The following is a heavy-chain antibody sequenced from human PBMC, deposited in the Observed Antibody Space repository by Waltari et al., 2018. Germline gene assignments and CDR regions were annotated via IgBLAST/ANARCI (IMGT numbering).Heavy chain of an antibody. Sequence: EVQLVESGGDIVQPGGSLRLSCAASGFAFSSYWMHWVRQTPGKGLVWVSRIYTGASDTYYADSVKGRFTISRDNAKNTLYLQMNSLRVEDTAVYYCTRGGVGYGNFEYWGLGTLVTVSS. J-gene: IGHJ4*02. CDR2: IYTGASDT. CDR3: TRGGVGYGNFEY. CDR1: GFAFSSYW. D-gene: IGHD5-12*01. V-gene: IGHV3-74*01.